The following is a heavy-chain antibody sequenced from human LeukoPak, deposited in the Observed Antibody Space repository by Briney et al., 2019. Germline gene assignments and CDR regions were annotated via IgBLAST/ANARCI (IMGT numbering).Heavy chain of an antibody. CDR2: ISSSGDTI. CDR3: ARAVGRGRGGHFDN. J-gene: IGHJ4*02. CDR1: GFTFSESY. V-gene: IGHV3-11*04. D-gene: IGHD3-10*01. Sequence: PGGSLRLSCAASGFTFSESYMTWIRQAPGKGLEWISYISSSGDTINYADSVKGRFTISKDNAKNSLYLQMSNLRVEDSAVYYCARAVGRGRGGHFDNWGQGNLVTVSS.